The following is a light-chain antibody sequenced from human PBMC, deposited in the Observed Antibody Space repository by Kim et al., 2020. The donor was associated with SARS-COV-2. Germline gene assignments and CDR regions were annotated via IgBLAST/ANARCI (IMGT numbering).Light chain of an antibody. V-gene: IGLV2-14*03. CDR1: SSNIGYYNY. J-gene: IGLJ3*02. CDR3: SSFTTTSRLV. CDR2: DVN. Sequence: QSALTQPASVSGSPGQSITISCTGTSSNIGYYNYVSWYQQHPGRAPKLMIYDVNKRPSGVSNRFSGSKSGNAASLTISGLQAEDEADYYCSSFTTTSRLVFGGGTKLTVL.